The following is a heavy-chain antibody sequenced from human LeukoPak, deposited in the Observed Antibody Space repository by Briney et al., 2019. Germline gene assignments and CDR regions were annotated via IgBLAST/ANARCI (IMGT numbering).Heavy chain of an antibody. V-gene: IGHV1-18*01. CDR2: ISAYNGNT. J-gene: IGHJ4*02. Sequence: PWASVKVSCKVSGYTFTSYGISWVRQARQAPGQGLEWMGWISAYNGNTNYAQKLQGRVTMTTDTSTSTAYMELRSLRSDDTAVYYCARDGGALGFDYWGQGTLVTVSS. D-gene: IGHD3-16*01. CDR1: GYTFTSYG. CDR3: ARDGGALGFDY.